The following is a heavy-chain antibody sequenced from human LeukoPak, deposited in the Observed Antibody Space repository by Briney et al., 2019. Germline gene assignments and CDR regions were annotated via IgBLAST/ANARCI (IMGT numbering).Heavy chain of an antibody. J-gene: IGHJ4*02. Sequence: SETLSLTCTVSGGSISSYYWSWIRQPPGKGLEWIGNVHYSLSSNYSPSLESRVTISMDTSQRQFSLKLTSVTAADTAVYYCACYKIVERNFDFWGQGMLVTVSS. V-gene: IGHV4-59*01. D-gene: IGHD5-24*01. CDR2: VHYSLSS. CDR3: ACYKIVERNFDF. CDR1: GGSISSYY.